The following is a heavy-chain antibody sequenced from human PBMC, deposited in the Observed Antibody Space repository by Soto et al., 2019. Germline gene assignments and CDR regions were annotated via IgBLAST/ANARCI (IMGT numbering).Heavy chain of an antibody. V-gene: IGHV4-30-4*01. D-gene: IGHD2-21*02. CDR1: GASIRSTDYY. J-gene: IGHJ5*02. CDR2: VYYTGST. Sequence: SETLSLTCTVSGASIRSTDYYWSWIRQAPGKGLEWIGYVYYTGSTYYNPSLMSRLTISVDTSKNQFSLTLTSVTAAETAVYYCVRTARQGAVAPHWFDLWGQGTQVTVSS. CDR3: VRTARQGAVAPHWFDL.